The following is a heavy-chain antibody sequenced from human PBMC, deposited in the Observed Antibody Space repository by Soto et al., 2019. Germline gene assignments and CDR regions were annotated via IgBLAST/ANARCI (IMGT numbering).Heavy chain of an antibody. Sequence: SLRLSCAASGFTFSSYGMHWVRQAPGKGLEWVAVIWYEGSNKYYADSVKGRFTISRDNSKNTLYLQMNSLRAEDTAVYYCASQYCSSTRCYAVYWGQGTLVTVSS. J-gene: IGHJ4*02. D-gene: IGHD2-2*01. CDR3: ASQYCSSTRCYAVY. V-gene: IGHV3-33*01. CDR2: IWYEGSNK. CDR1: GFTFSSYG.